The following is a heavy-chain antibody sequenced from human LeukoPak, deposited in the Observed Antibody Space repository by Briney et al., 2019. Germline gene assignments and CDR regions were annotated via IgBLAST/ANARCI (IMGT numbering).Heavy chain of an antibody. J-gene: IGHJ4*02. CDR1: GFTFNSYA. CDR3: AKAHGYCSGGSCYSILYYFDY. CDR2: ISGTGGST. D-gene: IGHD2-15*01. Sequence: PGGSLRLSCAASGFTFNSYAMSWVRQAPGKGLEWVSGISGTGGSTYYADSVKGRFTISRDNSKNTLYLQMNSLRAEDTAVYYCAKAHGYCSGGSCYSILYYFDYWGQGTLVTVSS. V-gene: IGHV3-23*01.